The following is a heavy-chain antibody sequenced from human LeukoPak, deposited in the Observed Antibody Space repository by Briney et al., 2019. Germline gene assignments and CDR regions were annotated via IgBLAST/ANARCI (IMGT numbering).Heavy chain of an antibody. V-gene: IGHV3-21*01. Sequence: GGSLSLSCAASGFTFSSYSMNWVRQAPGKGLEWVSSVSSSSSYIYYADSVKGRFTISRDNAKNSLYLQMNSLRAEDTAVYYCARDSLAAAGILDYWGQGTLVTVSS. CDR2: VSSSSSYI. CDR3: ARDSLAAAGILDY. CDR1: GFTFSSYS. D-gene: IGHD6-13*01. J-gene: IGHJ4*02.